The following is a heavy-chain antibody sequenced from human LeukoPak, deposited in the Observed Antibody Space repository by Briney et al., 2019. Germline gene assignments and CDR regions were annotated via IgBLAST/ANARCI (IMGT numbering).Heavy chain of an antibody. CDR2: IGDSGGST. V-gene: IGHV3-23*01. CDR3: AKDTSIGRYCTNGVCSPFDC. Sequence: GGSLRLSCAASGFTCSSYAMSWVRQAPGKGLEWVSAIGDSGGSTYYADSVKGRFTISRDNSKNTLYLQMNSLRAEDTAVYYCAKDTSIGRYCTNGVCSPFDCWGQGTLVTVSS. CDR1: GFTCSSYA. D-gene: IGHD2-8*01. J-gene: IGHJ4*02.